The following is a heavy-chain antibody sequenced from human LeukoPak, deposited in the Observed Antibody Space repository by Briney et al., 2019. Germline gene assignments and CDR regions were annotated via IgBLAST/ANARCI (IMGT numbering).Heavy chain of an antibody. J-gene: IGHJ4*02. V-gene: IGHV1-2*02. D-gene: IGHD2-21*01. CDR1: GYTFTAQY. CDR3: ASYPRNIPTPPFDY. CDR2: INPNNGDT. Sequence: ASVKVSCKXSGYTFTAQYMHWVRQAPGQGLERMGWINPNNGDTKYAQRFLGRVTMTRDTSTATAYMELSSLRSDDTAVYFCASYPRNIPTPPFDYWGQGTLVTVSS.